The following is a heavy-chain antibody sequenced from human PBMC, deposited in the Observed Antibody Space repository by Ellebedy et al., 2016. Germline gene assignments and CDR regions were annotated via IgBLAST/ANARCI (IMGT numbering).Heavy chain of an antibody. CDR1: GFTFSSYA. V-gene: IGHV3-23*01. CDR2: MSGNDGSRPYT. Sequence: ETLSLTCAASGFTFSSYAMSWVRQAPGKGLEWVSHMSGNDGSRPYTYYADSVKGRFTISRDNSKNVVYLQMDSLRAEDTAIYYCARDSDTTTHYSNCDFWGQGTLVTVSS. CDR3: ARDSDTTTHYSNCDF. J-gene: IGHJ4*02. D-gene: IGHD2/OR15-2a*01.